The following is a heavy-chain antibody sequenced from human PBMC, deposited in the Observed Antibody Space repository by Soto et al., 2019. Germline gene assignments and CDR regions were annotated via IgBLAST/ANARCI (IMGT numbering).Heavy chain of an antibody. CDR3: ARLVTATRNYYYGMDV. V-gene: IGHV3-11*01. D-gene: IGHD1-20*01. CDR1: GFTFRDYY. J-gene: IGHJ6*02. CDR2: ISSSGSTI. Sequence: GGSLRLSCAASGFTFRDYYMTWIRQAPGKGLEWLSYISSSGSTIYYADSVKGRFTISRDNAKNSLFLQMNSLRAEDTAVYYCARLVTATRNYYYGMDVWGQGTTVTSP.